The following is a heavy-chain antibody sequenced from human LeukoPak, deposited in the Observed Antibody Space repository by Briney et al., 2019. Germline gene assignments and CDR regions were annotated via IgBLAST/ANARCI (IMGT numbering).Heavy chain of an antibody. J-gene: IGHJ3*02. CDR1: GFSFSTYR. CDR3: ARDDFWSARAPRNAFDI. Sequence: GGSLRLSCAASGFSFSTYRMNWVRQAPGKGLEWVSSISSSSGYLYYADSLKGRFTISRDNAKNSVYLQMNSLRAEDTAVYYCARDDFWSARAPRNAFDIWGQGTMVTVSS. D-gene: IGHD3-3*01. V-gene: IGHV3-21*01. CDR2: ISSSSGYL.